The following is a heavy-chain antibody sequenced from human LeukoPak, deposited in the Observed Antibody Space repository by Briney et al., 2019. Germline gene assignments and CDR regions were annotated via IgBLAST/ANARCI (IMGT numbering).Heavy chain of an antibody. D-gene: IGHD3-10*01. V-gene: IGHV1-69*06. CDR3: ARTGSGLLRGSGSSITPRFDP. J-gene: IGHJ5*02. CDR1: GGTFSSYA. Sequence: SVKVSCKASGGTFSSYAISWVRQAPGQGLEWMGGIIPIFGTANYAQKFQGRVTITADKSTSTAYMELSSLRSEDTAVYYCARTGSGLLRGSGSSITPRFDPWGQGTLVTVSS. CDR2: IIPIFGTA.